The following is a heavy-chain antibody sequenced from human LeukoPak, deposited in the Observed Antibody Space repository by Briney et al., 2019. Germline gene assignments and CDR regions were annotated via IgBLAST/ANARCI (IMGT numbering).Heavy chain of an antibody. CDR2: IKQDGSEK. CDR3: AKTTYHSMVRGVIPS. V-gene: IGHV3-7*01. Sequence: PGGSLRLSCVASGFAFSDDSMNWVRQAPGKGLEWVANIKQDGSEKYYVDSVKGRFTISRDNSKNTLYLQMNSLRAEDTAVYYCAKTTYHSMVRGVIPSWGQGTLVTVSS. D-gene: IGHD3-10*01. J-gene: IGHJ4*02. CDR1: GFAFSDDS.